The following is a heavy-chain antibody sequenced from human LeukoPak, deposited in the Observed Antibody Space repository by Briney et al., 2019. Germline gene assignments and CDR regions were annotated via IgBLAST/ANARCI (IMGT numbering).Heavy chain of an antibody. CDR2: INQDGTEK. J-gene: IGHJ4*02. CDR1: GFTFSSYW. Sequence: GGSLRLSCAASGFTFSSYWMSWVRQAPGEGLEWVAKINQDGTEKAYVDSVRGRFTISRDNAKNSLFLQMNSLRAEDTAVYYCARGPLDSGYTYFDYWGQGTLVSVAS. D-gene: IGHD5-12*01. CDR3: ARGPLDSGYTYFDY. V-gene: IGHV3-7*03.